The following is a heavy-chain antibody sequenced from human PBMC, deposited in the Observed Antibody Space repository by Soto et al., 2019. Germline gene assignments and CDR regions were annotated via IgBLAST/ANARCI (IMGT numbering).Heavy chain of an antibody. J-gene: IGHJ4*02. V-gene: IGHV3-21*01. CDR3: ARDLQDIVVVVAATHFDY. Sequence: EVQLVESGGGLVKPGGSLRLSCAASGFTFSSYSMNWVRQAPGKGLEWVSSISSSSSYIYYADSVKGRFTISRDNAKNSLYLQMNSLRAEDTAVYYCARDLQDIVVVVAATHFDYWGQGTLVTVSS. CDR2: ISSSSSYI. D-gene: IGHD2-15*01. CDR1: GFTFSSYS.